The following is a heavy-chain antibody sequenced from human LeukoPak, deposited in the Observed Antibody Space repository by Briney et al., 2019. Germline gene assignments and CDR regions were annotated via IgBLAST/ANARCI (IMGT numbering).Heavy chain of an antibody. J-gene: IGHJ5*02. CDR3: AMTAAATNLLTTGPFDP. Sequence: PEASVKVSCKASGYTFTSYAMHWVRQAPGQRLEWMGWINAGNGNTKYSQKFQGSVTITRDTSISTAYMELSRLRSDDTAVYYCAMTAAATNLLTTGPFDPWGQGTLVTVSS. CDR2: INAGNGNT. V-gene: IGHV1-3*01. D-gene: IGHD1-1*01. CDR1: GYTFTSYA.